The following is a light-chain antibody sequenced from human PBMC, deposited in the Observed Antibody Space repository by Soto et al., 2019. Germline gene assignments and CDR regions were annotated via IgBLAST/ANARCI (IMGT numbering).Light chain of an antibody. Sequence: DIQMTQSPSTLSASVGDRVTISCRASQSVGSWLAWYQQKPGKAPKFLIYDASTLASGVPSRFSGSGSGTEFTLTISSLQPDDFATYYCQQYDNYPRTFGGGTKVDIK. J-gene: IGKJ4*01. CDR2: DAS. CDR1: QSVGSW. V-gene: IGKV1-5*01. CDR3: QQYDNYPRT.